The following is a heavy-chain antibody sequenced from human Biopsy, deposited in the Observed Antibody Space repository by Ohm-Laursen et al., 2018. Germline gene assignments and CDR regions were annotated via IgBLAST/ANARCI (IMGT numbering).Heavy chain of an antibody. CDR2: IIPMFGTA. CDR1: GFSFTGYY. J-gene: IGHJ4*02. CDR3: ARGPHSGSHSCFDY. V-gene: IGHV1-69*13. D-gene: IGHD1-26*01. Sequence: SVKVSCKSSGFSFTGYYIHWVRQAPGQGLEWMGGIIPMFGTANYAQMFQGRVTISADESTSTSYMELSSLTTEDTAIYYCARGPHSGSHSCFDYWGRGTLVTVSS.